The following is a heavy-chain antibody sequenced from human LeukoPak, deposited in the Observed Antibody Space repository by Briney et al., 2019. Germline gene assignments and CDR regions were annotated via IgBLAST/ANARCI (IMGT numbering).Heavy chain of an antibody. CDR1: GFTFSSYA. CDR3: TCTTSDYYYYYGMDV. V-gene: IGHV3-23*01. CDR2: ISGSGGST. Sequence: GGSLRLSCAASGFTFSSYAMSWVRQAPGKGLEWVSAISGSGGSTYYADSVKGRFTISRDNSKNTLYLQMNSLRAEDTAVYYCTCTTSDYYYYYGMDVWGQGTTVTVSS. J-gene: IGHJ6*02. D-gene: IGHD2-2*01.